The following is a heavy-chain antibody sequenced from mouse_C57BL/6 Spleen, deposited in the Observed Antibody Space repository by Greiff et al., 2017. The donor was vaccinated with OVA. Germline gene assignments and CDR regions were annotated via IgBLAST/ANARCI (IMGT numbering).Heavy chain of an antibody. CDR2: IYPGSGST. J-gene: IGHJ3*01. CDR1: GYTFTSYW. V-gene: IGHV1-55*01. Sequence: QVQLQQPGAELVKPGASVKMSCKASGYTFTSYWITWVKQRPGQGLEWIGDIYPGSGSTNYNEKFKSKATLTVATSSSTAYMQLSSLTSEDSAVYYCARGFAYWGLGTLVTVSA. CDR3: ARGFAY.